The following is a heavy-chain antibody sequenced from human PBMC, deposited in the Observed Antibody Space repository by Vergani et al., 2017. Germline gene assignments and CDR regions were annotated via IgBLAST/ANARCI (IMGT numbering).Heavy chain of an antibody. J-gene: IGHJ6*02. CDR1: GYSFTSYW. D-gene: IGHD6-19*01. CDR3: AGQVAVACKWWRTYYDYGMDV. Sequence: EVQLVQSGAEVKKPGESLRISCKGSGYSFTSYWISWVRQMPGKGLEWMGRILPSDSYTNHSPSFQGHVTISADKSISTAYLQWSSLKDSDSAMYYCAGQVAVACKWWRTYYDYGMDVWGQGTTVTVSS. CDR2: ILPSDSYT. V-gene: IGHV5-10-1*01.